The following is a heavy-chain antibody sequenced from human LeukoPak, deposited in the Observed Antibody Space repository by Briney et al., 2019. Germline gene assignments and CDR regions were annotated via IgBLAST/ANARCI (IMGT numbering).Heavy chain of an antibody. CDR2: ISYDGSNK. J-gene: IGHJ4*02. V-gene: IGHV3-30-3*01. D-gene: IGHD6-19*01. CDR1: GLTFSSYA. Sequence: GGSLRLSCAASGLTFSSYAMHWVGKAPGKGLEGVAVISYDGSNKYYADSVKGRFTISRDNSKNTLYLQMNSLRAEDTAVYYCARESSGWYGGDYWGQGTLVTVSS. CDR3: ARESSGWYGGDY.